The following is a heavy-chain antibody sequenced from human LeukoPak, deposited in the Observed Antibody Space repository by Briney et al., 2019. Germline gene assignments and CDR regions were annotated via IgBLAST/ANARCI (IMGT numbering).Heavy chain of an antibody. D-gene: IGHD6-13*01. CDR2: INPNSGGT. V-gene: IGHV1-2*02. CDR1: GYTFTGYY. Sequence: ASVKVSCKASGYTFTGYYMHWVRQAPGQGLEWMGWINPNSGGTNYAQKFQGRVTMTRDTSISTAYMELSRLRSDDTAVYYCARDCQAIAAAAPGAFDIWGQGTMVTVSS. CDR3: ARDCQAIAAAAPGAFDI. J-gene: IGHJ3*02.